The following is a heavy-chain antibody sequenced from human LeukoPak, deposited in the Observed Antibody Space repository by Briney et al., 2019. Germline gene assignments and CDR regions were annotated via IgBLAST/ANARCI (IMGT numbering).Heavy chain of an antibody. D-gene: IGHD5-18*01. V-gene: IGHV3-23*01. CDR1: GFTFSSYA. J-gene: IGHJ4*02. CDR2: ISGSGGST. CDR3: ARGGGYSYGSFDY. Sequence: GGSLRLSCTASGFTFSSYAMSWVRQAPWKGLEWVSCISGSGGSTYYADSVKGRFTISRDNSKNTLYLQMNSLRAEDTAVYYCARGGGYSYGSFDYWGQGTLVTVSS.